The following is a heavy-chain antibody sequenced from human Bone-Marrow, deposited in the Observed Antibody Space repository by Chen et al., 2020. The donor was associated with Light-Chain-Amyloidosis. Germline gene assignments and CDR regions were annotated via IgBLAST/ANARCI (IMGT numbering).Heavy chain of an antibody. D-gene: IGHD3-10*01. CDR2: VSGSTVST. CDR1: GFNFSSFG. CDR3: TRKGGYFDF. J-gene: IGHJ4*02. Sequence: EVQLVESGGGLVQPGGYLSFSCVTQGFNFSSFGMSWVRQAPGKELEWVSTVSGSTVSTYYAGAVNGRFIISRDNSKSTLYLQMNSLRAGDTAVYFCTRKGGYFDFWGQGSLVTVSS. V-gene: IGHV3-23*04.